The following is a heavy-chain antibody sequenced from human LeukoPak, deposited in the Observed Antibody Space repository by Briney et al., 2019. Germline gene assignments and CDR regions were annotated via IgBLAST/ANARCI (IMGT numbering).Heavy chain of an antibody. V-gene: IGHV4-39*07. Sequence: SETLSLTCTVSGGSISSSSYCWGRLRQPPGKGLEWTGSIDYSGSTYYNPSLKRRCTVTLDTSKHQFSLKLRAVTAADTASYSCARDPSLDAFDIWGQGIMVTVSS. CDR2: IDYSGST. CDR1: GGSISSSSYC. CDR3: ARDPSLDAFDI. J-gene: IGHJ3*02.